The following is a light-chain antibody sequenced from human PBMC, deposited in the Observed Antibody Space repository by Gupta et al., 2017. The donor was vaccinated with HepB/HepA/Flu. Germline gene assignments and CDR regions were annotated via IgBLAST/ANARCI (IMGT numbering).Light chain of an antibody. J-gene: IGLJ3*02. V-gene: IGLV2-14*01. Sequence: QSALTQPAAVAASPGQSITISCTGSSSDVGGYNAVSWYQQYPGKAPKLLIYDVSNRPSGVFYRFSGSKSGDTASLTISGLQPEDEAVYYCSSYARSYTLVLFGGGTKLTVL. CDR2: DVS. CDR1: SSDVGGYNA. CDR3: SSYARSYTLVL.